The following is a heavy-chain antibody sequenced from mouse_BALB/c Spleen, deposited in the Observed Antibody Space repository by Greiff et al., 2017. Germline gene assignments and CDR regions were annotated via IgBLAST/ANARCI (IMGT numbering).Heavy chain of an antibody. V-gene: IGHV5-6-5*01. Sequence: EVQRVESGGGLVKPGGSLKLSCAASGFTFSSYAMSWVRQTPEKRLEWVASISSGGSTYYPDSVKGRFTISSDNARNILYLQMSSLRSEDTAMYYCARLWGYPYWYFDVWGAGTTVTVSS. J-gene: IGHJ1*01. CDR2: ISSGGST. CDR3: ARLWGYPYWYFDV. D-gene: IGHD1-1*02. CDR1: GFTFSSYA.